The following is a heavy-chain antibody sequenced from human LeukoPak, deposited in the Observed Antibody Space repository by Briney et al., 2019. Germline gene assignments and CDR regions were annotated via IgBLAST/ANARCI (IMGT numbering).Heavy chain of an antibody. Sequence: MPSETLSLTCAVSGGSISSSNWWSWVRQPPGKGLEWIGEIYHSGSTNYNPSLKSRVTISVDKSKNQFSLKLSSVTAADTAVYYCASKRAGRWTTVVTPGAFDIWGQGTMVTVSS. V-gene: IGHV4-4*02. CDR1: GGSISSSNW. CDR3: ASKRAGRWTTVVTPGAFDI. J-gene: IGHJ3*02. CDR2: IYHSGST. D-gene: IGHD4-23*01.